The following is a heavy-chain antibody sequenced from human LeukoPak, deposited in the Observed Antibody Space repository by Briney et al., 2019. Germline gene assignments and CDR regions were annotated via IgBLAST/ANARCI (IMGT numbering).Heavy chain of an antibody. CDR1: GYTSTGYY. D-gene: IGHD3-3*01. CDR3: ARAPYYDFWSGYYPTSYYFDY. V-gene: IGHV1-2*02. CDR2: INPNSGGT. Sequence: ASVKVSCKASGYTSTGYYMHWVRRAPGQGLEWMGWINPNSGGTNYAQKFQGRVTMTRDTSISTAYMELSRLRSDDTAVYYCARAPYYDFWSGYYPTSYYFDYWGQGTLVTVSS. J-gene: IGHJ4*02.